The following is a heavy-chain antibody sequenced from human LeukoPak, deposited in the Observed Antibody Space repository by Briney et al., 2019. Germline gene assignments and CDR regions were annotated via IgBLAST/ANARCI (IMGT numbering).Heavy chain of an antibody. J-gene: IGHJ4*02. CDR3: GRDRHWNQGNFDY. D-gene: IGHD1-1*01. CDR1: GDTFTGYY. Sequence: ASVKVSCKASGDTFTGYYMHWVRQAPGRGLEWMGWINPDSGGTNYAQKFQGRVTMTRDTSIGTAYMELNRLTYDDTAVYYCGRDRHWNQGNFDYWGQGTLVTVSS. V-gene: IGHV1-2*02. CDR2: INPDSGGT.